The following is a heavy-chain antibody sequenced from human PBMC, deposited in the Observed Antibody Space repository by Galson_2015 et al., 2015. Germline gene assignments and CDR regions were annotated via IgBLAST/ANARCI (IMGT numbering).Heavy chain of an antibody. CDR1: GYTFTSYG. Sequence: QSGAEVKKPGASVKVSCKASGYTFTSYGISWVRQAPGQGLEWMGWISPYSGNTNYAQKFQGGVTMTTDTSTSTAYMELRSLRSDDTAVYYCARDRLSGYLQDYWGQGTLVTVSS. J-gene: IGHJ4*02. CDR3: ARDRLSGYLQDY. D-gene: IGHD3-3*01. V-gene: IGHV1-18*01. CDR2: ISPYSGNT.